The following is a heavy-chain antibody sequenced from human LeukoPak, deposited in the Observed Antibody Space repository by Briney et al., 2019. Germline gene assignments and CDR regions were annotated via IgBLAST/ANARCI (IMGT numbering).Heavy chain of an antibody. D-gene: IGHD4-17*01. Sequence: ASVKVSCKASGYTFTSYDINWVRRATGQGREWMGWMNPNSGNTGYAQKFQGRVTMTRNTSISTAYMELSSLRSEDTAVYYCARGEVDGDFRFFYWGQGTLVTVSS. CDR1: GYTFTSYD. CDR2: MNPNSGNT. CDR3: ARGEVDGDFRFFY. V-gene: IGHV1-8*01. J-gene: IGHJ4*02.